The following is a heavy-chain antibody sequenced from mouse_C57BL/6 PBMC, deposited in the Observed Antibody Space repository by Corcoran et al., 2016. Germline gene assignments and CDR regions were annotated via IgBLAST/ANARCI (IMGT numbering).Heavy chain of an antibody. V-gene: IGHV1-18*01. D-gene: IGHD1-1*01. CDR1: GYTFTDYN. Sequence: EVQLQQSGPELVKPGASVKIPCKASGYTFTDYNMDWVKQSHGKSLEWIGDINPNNGGTIYNQKFKGKATLTVDKSSSTAYMELRSLTSEDTAVYYCARSHYYGSRRFAWFAYWGQGTLVTVSA. CDR3: ARSHYYGSRRFAWFAY. CDR2: INPNNGGT. J-gene: IGHJ3*01.